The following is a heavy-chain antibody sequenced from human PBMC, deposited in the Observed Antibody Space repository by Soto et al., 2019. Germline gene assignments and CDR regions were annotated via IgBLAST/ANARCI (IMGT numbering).Heavy chain of an antibody. V-gene: IGHV4-59*01. CDR1: GGSISSYY. Sequence: SETLSLTCTVSGGSISSYYWSWIRQPPGKGLEWIGYIYYSGSTNYNPSLKSRVTISVDTSKNQFSLKLSSVTAADTAVYYCARSDGCSSNSCFYYYYYGMDVCGQGTTVTVSS. CDR3: ARSDGCSSNSCFYYYYYGMDV. CDR2: IYYSGST. J-gene: IGHJ6*02. D-gene: IGHD2-2*01.